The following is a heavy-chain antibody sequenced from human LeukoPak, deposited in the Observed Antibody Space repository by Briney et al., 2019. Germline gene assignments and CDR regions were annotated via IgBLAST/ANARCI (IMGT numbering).Heavy chain of an antibody. V-gene: IGHV4-4*07. Sequence: QPSETLSLTCTVSGGSISSYYWSWIRQPAGKGLEWIGRIYTSGSTNYNPSLKSRVTMSVDTSKNQFSLKLSSVTAADTAVYYCARDRVEFGYGPYYYYYYMDVWGKGTTVTVPS. CDR2: IYTSGST. J-gene: IGHJ6*03. D-gene: IGHD5-18*01. CDR3: ARDRVEFGYGPYYYYYYMDV. CDR1: GGSISSYY.